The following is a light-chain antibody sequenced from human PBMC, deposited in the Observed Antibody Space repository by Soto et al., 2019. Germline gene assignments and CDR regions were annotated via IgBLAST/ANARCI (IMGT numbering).Light chain of an antibody. CDR3: QHYNSYSEA. CDR1: QTISSW. CDR2: KAS. V-gene: IGKV1-5*03. Sequence: DIQMTQSPSTLSGSVGDRVTITCRASQTISSWLAWYQQKPGKAPKLLIYKASTLKSGVPSRFSGSGSGTEFTLTISSLQPADFATYYCQHYNSYSEAFGQGTTVDIK. J-gene: IGKJ1*01.